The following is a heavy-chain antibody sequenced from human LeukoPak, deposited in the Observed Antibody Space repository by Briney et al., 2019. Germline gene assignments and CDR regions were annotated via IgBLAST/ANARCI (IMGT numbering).Heavy chain of an antibody. CDR3: ARIGYGPANTATHFDY. V-gene: IGHV2-70*01. J-gene: IGHJ4*02. CDR2: IDWDDDK. CDR1: GFSVSTHGLC. Sequence: SGRALVKSTEALTLNKKFSGFSVSTHGLCVSWIRQPPGKALESLAHIDWDDDKYYSKSLKTRLTISRDTSKNQVVLTMTNMDPVDTATYYCARIGYGPANTATHFDYWGQGTLVTVSS. D-gene: IGHD5-18*01.